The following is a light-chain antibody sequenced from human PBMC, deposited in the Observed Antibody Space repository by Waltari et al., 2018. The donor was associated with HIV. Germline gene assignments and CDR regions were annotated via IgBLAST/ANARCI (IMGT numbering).Light chain of an antibody. J-gene: IGLJ3*02. CDR2: GNN. Sequence: QSVLTQPPSVSAAPGQKVTISCSGSSSNIGTNSVSWYQHLPRTAPKLFISGNNNRPSGIPDRFPGSKSGTSATLGITGLQTGDEGDYYCATWDSSLSSWVFGGGTKLTVL. CDR3: ATWDSSLSSWV. CDR1: SSNIGTNS. V-gene: IGLV1-51*01.